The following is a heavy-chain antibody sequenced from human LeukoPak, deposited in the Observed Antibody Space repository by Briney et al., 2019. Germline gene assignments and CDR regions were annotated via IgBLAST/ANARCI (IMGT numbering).Heavy chain of an antibody. CDR3: ARDVDGWFGKLFPNDY. Sequence: GASVKVSCKGSGGTFSSYAISWVRQAPGQGLEWMGRIIPILGIANYAQKFQGRGTITADKSTSTTYMELRSLRSEDTAVYYCARDVDGWFGKLFPNDYWGQGTLVTVSS. CDR1: GGTFSSYA. D-gene: IGHD3-10*01. V-gene: IGHV1-69*04. CDR2: IIPILGIA. J-gene: IGHJ4*02.